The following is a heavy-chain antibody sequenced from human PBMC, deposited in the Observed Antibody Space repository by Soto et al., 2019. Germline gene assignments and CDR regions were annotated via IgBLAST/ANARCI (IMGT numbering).Heavy chain of an antibody. Sequence: EVLLVESGGGLVKPGGSLRLSCAASGFTFSTYSMNWVRQAPGKGLEWVSSINTASYIYYADSVKGRFTISRDDAKNSLYLQMNRLMDEDTAVYYCPREGGYCNGGGCRYFDYWGQGTLVTVSS. J-gene: IGHJ4*02. CDR3: PREGGYCNGGGCRYFDY. D-gene: IGHD2-15*01. V-gene: IGHV3-21*01. CDR1: GFTFSTYS. CDR2: INTASYI.